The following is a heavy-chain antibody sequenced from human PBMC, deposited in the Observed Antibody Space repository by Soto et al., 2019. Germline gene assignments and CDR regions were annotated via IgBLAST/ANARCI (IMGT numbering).Heavy chain of an antibody. CDR3: AKGATMVRGVKYYYYYYYMDV. CDR1: GFTFDDYA. Sequence: EVQLVESGGGLVQPGRSLRLSCAASGFTFDDYAMHWVRQAPGKGLEWVSGISWNSGSIGYADSVKGRFTISRDNAKNSLYLQMNSLRAEDTALYYCAKGATMVRGVKYYYYYYYMDVWGKGPTVTVSS. D-gene: IGHD3-10*01. J-gene: IGHJ6*03. V-gene: IGHV3-9*01. CDR2: ISWNSGSI.